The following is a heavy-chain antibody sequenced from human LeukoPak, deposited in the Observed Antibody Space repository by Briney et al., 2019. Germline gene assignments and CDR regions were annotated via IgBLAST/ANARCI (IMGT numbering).Heavy chain of an antibody. CDR1: GYTFTGYY. Sequence: ASVKVSCKASGYTFTGYYMHWVRQAPGQELEWMGRINPNSGGTNYAQKFQGRVTMTRDTSITTAYMELSRIRSDDTAVYYCARYAYSSSFDYWGQGTLLTVSS. J-gene: IGHJ4*02. D-gene: IGHD6-6*01. CDR2: INPNSGGT. V-gene: IGHV1-2*06. CDR3: ARYAYSSSFDY.